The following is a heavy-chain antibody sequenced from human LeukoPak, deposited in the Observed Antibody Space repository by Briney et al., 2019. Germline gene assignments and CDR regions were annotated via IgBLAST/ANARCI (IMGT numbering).Heavy chain of an antibody. CDR3: AKDSSLNTDYDFWSGYYTGAFDI. Sequence: GGSLRLSCAASGFTFNRYSMTWVRQAPGKGLEWLSYISSTSSTIYYADSVRGRFTISRDNSKNTLYLQMNSLRAEDTAVYYCAKDSSLNTDYDFWSGYYTGAFDIWGQGTMVTVSS. CDR1: GFTFNRYS. V-gene: IGHV3-48*01. CDR2: ISSTSSTI. D-gene: IGHD3-3*01. J-gene: IGHJ3*02.